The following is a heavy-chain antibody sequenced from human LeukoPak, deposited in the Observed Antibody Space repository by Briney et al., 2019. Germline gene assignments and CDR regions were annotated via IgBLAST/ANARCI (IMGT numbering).Heavy chain of an antibody. Sequence: PSETLSLTCTVSGYSISSGYYWGWIRQPPGKGLEWIGSIYHSGSTYYNPSLKSRVTISVDTSKNQFSLKLSSVTAADTAVYYCARVRWLQLYYFDYWGQGTLVTVSS. V-gene: IGHV4-38-2*02. CDR1: GYSISSGYY. D-gene: IGHD5-24*01. CDR3: ARVRWLQLYYFDY. CDR2: IYHSGST. J-gene: IGHJ4*02.